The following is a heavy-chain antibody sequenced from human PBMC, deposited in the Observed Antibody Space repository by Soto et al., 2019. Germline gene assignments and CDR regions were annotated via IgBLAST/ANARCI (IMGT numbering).Heavy chain of an antibody. CDR1: CGSFSGYY. D-gene: IGHD6-6*01. V-gene: IGHV4-34*01. J-gene: IGHJ4*02. CDR2: INHSGST. Sequence: QVQLQQWGAGLLKPSETLSLTCAVYCGSFSGYYWSWIRQPPGKGLEWIWEINHSGSTNYNPSLKSRTTLSVDTSKTQVSLKLSSVSAADTAVYYCARTSRFDCWGQGTLVTVSS. CDR3: ARTSRFDC.